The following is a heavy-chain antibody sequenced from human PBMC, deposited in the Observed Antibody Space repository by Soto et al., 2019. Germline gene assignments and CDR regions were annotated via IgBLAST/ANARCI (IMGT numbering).Heavy chain of an antibody. J-gene: IGHJ4*02. CDR3: AKGIRYFDWSNN. Sequence: GGSLRLSCAASGFTFSNYAMSWVRQAPGQGLEWVSSIGGSGDSTYYADSVKGRFTISRDNSKNTLYLQMNSLRAEDTAVYYCAKGIRYFDWSNNWGQGTLVTVSS. V-gene: IGHV3-23*01. D-gene: IGHD3-9*01. CDR1: GFTFSNYA. CDR2: IGGSGDST.